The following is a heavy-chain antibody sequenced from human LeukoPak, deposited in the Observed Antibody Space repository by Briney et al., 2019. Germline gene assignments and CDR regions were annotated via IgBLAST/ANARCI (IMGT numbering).Heavy chain of an antibody. CDR3: VRALGSSSADY. D-gene: IGHD6-6*01. J-gene: IGHJ4*02. CDR2: IKQDGSES. CDR1: GFTFTHSW. Sequence: SGGSLRLSCAASGFTFTHSWMSWVRQAPGKGLEWVANIKQDGSESYYVDSVEGRFTISRDNAKNSLSLQMNSLSGDDTAVYYCVRALGSSSADYWGQGTLVTVSS. V-gene: IGHV3-7*01.